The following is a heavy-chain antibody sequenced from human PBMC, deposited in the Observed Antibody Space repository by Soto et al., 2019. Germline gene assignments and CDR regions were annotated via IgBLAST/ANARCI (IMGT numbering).Heavy chain of an antibody. D-gene: IGHD2-15*01. CDR1: GGTFSSYA. V-gene: IGHV1-69*01. CDR3: ARDSLVVVAATPRWFDP. CDR2: IIPIFGTA. J-gene: IGHJ5*02. Sequence: QVQLVQSGAEVKQPGSSVKVSCKSSGGTFSSYAFSWVRQAPGQGLEWMGGIIPIFGTANYAQKFQGRVTITADESTSTAYMELSSLRFEDTAVYYCARDSLVVVAATPRWFDPWGQGTLVTVSS.